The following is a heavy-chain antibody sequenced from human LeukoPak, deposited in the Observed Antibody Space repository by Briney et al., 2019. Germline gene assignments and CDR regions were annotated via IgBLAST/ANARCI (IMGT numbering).Heavy chain of an antibody. V-gene: IGHV1-18*01. CDR1: GYTFTSYG. Sequence: ASVKVSCKASGYTFTSYGISWVRQAPGQGLEWMGWIGAYNGNTNYAQKLQGRVTMTTDTSTSTAYMELRSLRSDDTAVYYCALDTRLLWFGELSGGWFDPWGQGTLVTVSS. D-gene: IGHD3-10*01. CDR3: ALDTRLLWFGELSGGWFDP. J-gene: IGHJ5*02. CDR2: IGAYNGNT.